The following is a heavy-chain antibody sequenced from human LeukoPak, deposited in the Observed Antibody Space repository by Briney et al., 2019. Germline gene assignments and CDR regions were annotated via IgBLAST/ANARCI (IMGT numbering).Heavy chain of an antibody. V-gene: IGHV4-39*07. CDR3: ARPTQMATISD. J-gene: IGHJ4*02. D-gene: IGHD5-24*01. CDR1: GGSISSSSYY. CDR2: IYYSGST. Sequence: SETLSLTCLVSGGSISSSSYYWGWIRQPPGRGLEGMGSIYYSGSTYYNPSLKSRVTISVHTLKNQFSLKLSSVTAADTAVYYCARPTQMATISDWGQGTLVTVSS.